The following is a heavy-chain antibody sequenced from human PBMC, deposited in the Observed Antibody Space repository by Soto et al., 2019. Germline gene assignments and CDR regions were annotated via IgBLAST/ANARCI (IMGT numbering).Heavy chain of an antibody. J-gene: IGHJ3*02. CDR3: ARRPELYDFWSGYWNDAFDI. V-gene: IGHV1-2*02. D-gene: IGHD3-3*01. Sequence: ASVKVSCKASGYTFTGYYMHWVRQAPGQGLEWMGWINPNSGGTNYAQKFQGRVTMTRDTSISTAYMELSRLRSDDTAVYYCARRPELYDFWSGYWNDAFDIWGQGTMVTVSS. CDR1: GYTFTGYY. CDR2: INPNSGGT.